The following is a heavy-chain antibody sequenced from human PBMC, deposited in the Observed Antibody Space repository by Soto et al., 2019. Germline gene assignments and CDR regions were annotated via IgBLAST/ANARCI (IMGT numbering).Heavy chain of an antibody. Sequence: VSGPTVVNPTETLTLTCSVSGFSLTNGRMGVSWIRQPPGKALEWLAHFFSDAERSYSTSMQSRLNMYKDSSGSQVVLTMTNMAPADTATYFCARMDGDYNYYGLDVWGHGIAVTVSS. CDR3: ARMDGDYNYYGLDV. CDR1: GFSLTNGRMG. J-gene: IGHJ6*02. D-gene: IGHD4-17*01. V-gene: IGHV2-26*01. CDR2: FFSDAER.